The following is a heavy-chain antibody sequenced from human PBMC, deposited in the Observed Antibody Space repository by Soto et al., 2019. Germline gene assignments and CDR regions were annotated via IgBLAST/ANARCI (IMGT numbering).Heavy chain of an antibody. CDR3: TRVTASGVNFDY. CDR2: IYHSGST. CDR1: GGFMSSSTG. V-gene: IGHV4-4*03. J-gene: IGHJ4*02. D-gene: IGHD3-10*01. Sequence: PQQDLCHTNTGSGGFMSSSTGWSWVRQPPGKGLEWIGEIYHSGSTNYNPSLKSRVTISVDKSKNQFSLKLSSVTAADTAVYYCTRVTASGVNFDYWGQGSLVTV.